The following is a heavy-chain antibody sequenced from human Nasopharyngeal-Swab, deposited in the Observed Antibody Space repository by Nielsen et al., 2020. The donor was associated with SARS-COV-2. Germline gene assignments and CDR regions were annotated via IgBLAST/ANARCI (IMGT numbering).Heavy chain of an antibody. D-gene: IGHD6-19*01. J-gene: IGHJ4*02. Sequence: GESLKISCAASGFTFSSYGMHWVRQVPGKGLEWVAVIWYDGSNKYYADSVKGRFTISRDNSKNTLYLQMNSLRAEDTAVYYYARERGAIAVAGNFDYWGQGTLVTVSS. CDR2: IWYDGSNK. CDR3: ARERGAIAVAGNFDY. CDR1: GFTFSSYG. V-gene: IGHV3-33*01.